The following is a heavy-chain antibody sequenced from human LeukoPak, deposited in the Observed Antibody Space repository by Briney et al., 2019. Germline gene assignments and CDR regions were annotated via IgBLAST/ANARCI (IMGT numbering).Heavy chain of an antibody. CDR2: IYTSGST. CDR3: ARGLWSGRTPYYYYYYMDV. V-gene: IGHV4-61*02. J-gene: IGHJ6*03. Sequence: SETLSLTCTVSGGSISSGSYYWSWIRQPAGKGLEWIGRIYTSGSTNYNPSLKSRVTISVDTSKNQFSLKLSSVTAADTVVYYCARGLWSGRTPYYYYYYMDVWGKGTTVTVSS. D-gene: IGHD3-3*01. CDR1: GGSISSGSYY.